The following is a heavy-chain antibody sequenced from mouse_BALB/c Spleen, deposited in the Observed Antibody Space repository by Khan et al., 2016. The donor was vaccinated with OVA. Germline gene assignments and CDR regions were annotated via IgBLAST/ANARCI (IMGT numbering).Heavy chain of an antibody. Sequence: QVQLQQSGTELVRPGPSLNLSCKASGYTFTDSYINWVKQRPGQGLEWIGEIYSGSGDIYYNEKFTGQATLTADKSSSPAYMQLSSLTSEASSVYICARRDYFDYTVAYWGQGTLVTVSA. V-gene: IGHV1-77*01. J-gene: IGHJ3*01. D-gene: IGHD1-2*01. CDR3: ARRDYFDYTVAY. CDR1: GYTFTDSY. CDR2: IYSGSGDI.